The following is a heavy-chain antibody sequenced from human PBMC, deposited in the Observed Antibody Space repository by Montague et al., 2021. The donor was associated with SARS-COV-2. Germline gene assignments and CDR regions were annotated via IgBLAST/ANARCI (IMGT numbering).Heavy chain of an antibody. V-gene: IGHV3-33*06. CDR3: AKDHQNYYGSGSYYNYYYNGMDV. Sequence: SLRLSCAASGFSFSSYGMHWVRQAPGKGLEWVAATWYDGSNKYYADSVKGRFTISRDNSKNTLSLQMNSLRAEDTAVYYCAKDHQNYYGSGSYYNYYYNGMDVWGQGTTVTVS. J-gene: IGHJ6*02. CDR2: TWYDGSNK. D-gene: IGHD3-10*01. CDR1: GFSFSSYG.